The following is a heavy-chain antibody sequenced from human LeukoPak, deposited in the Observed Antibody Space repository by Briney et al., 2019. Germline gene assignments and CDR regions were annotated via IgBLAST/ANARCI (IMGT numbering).Heavy chain of an antibody. Sequence: KTSETLSLTCTVSGYPISSGYYWGWIRQPPGEGLEWIGTIYHRGSTYYKSSLKSRVTISVDTSKNQFSLKLSSVTAADTAVYYCARGNSLLLDKYYYDSSGYATGYMDVWGKGTTVTVSS. V-gene: IGHV4-38-2*02. CDR3: ARGNSLLLDKYYYDSSGYATGYMDV. CDR1: GYPISSGYY. CDR2: IYHRGST. J-gene: IGHJ6*03. D-gene: IGHD3-22*01.